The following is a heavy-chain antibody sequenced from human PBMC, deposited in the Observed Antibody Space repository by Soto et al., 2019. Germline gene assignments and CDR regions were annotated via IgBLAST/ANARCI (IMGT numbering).Heavy chain of an antibody. CDR2: INAGNGNT. Sequence: GASVKVSCKASGYTSTSYAMHWVRQAPGQRLEWMGWINAGNGNTKYSQKFQGRVTITRDTSASTAYMELSSLRSEDTAVYYCARDYYDSSGYYYGMDVWGQGTTVTVSS. J-gene: IGHJ6*02. V-gene: IGHV1-3*01. CDR1: GYTSTSYA. CDR3: ARDYYDSSGYYYGMDV. D-gene: IGHD3-22*01.